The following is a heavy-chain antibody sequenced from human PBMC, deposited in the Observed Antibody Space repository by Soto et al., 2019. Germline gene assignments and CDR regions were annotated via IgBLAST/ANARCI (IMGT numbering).Heavy chain of an antibody. Sequence: LRLSCEAPGFTFSDHHMAWIRQAPGKGLEIVAHMSGSGSREYCGDTVKGRFSIFREHFQKLLYLQMFFLSAEDKTVYYCARVISYASCGHLLYGLDVLGQGTAVTVSS. J-gene: IGHJ6*02. CDR1: GFTFSDHH. CDR2: MSGSGSRE. V-gene: IGHV3-11*01. CDR3: ARVISYASCGHLLYGLDV. D-gene: IGHD3-16*01.